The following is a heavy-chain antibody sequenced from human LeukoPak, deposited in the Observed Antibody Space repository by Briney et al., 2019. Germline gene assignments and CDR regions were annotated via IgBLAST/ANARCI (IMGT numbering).Heavy chain of an antibody. CDR3: ARDLKKWWYFDI. CDR1: GFTFSSYI. Sequence: GGSLRLSCAASGFTFSSYIMNWGRQAPGKGLEWVSSICSSSSYIYYADSVKGRFTISSDTDKYSLLQQMNIMPAEAEADYYFARDLKKWWYFDIWGQGTMVTVSS. D-gene: IGHD2-15*01. V-gene: IGHV3-21*01. CDR2: ICSSSSYI. J-gene: IGHJ3*02.